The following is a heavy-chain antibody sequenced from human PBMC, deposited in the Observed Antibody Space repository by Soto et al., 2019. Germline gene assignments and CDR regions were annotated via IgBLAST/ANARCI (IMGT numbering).Heavy chain of an antibody. CDR3: ARDRDYYDSSGYLNRHGFDP. Sequence: QVQLQESGPGLVKPSQTLSLTCTVSGGSISSGGYYWSWIRQHSGKGLEWIGYIYYSGSTYYNPSLKSRVTISVDTSKIQFSLKLSSVTAADTAVYYCARDRDYYDSSGYLNRHGFDPWGQGTLVTVSS. J-gene: IGHJ5*02. CDR1: GGSISSGGYY. V-gene: IGHV4-31*03. D-gene: IGHD3-22*01. CDR2: IYYSGST.